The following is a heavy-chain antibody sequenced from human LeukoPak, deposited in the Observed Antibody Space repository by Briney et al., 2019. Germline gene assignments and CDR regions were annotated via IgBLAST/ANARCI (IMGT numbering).Heavy chain of an antibody. Sequence: PSETLSLTCTVSDDSITMYYWTWIRQPPGKGLEWIGYVDNTGSTKFNPSLNGRVRISRDTPNNFFSLRLRSVTAADTAVYFCARGRVSSSTWYSTYYYFFYMDFWGKGTTVTVSS. CDR3: ARGRVSSSTWYSTYYYFFYMDF. D-gene: IGHD4-11*01. CDR2: VDNTGST. J-gene: IGHJ6*03. V-gene: IGHV4-59*01. CDR1: DDSITMYY.